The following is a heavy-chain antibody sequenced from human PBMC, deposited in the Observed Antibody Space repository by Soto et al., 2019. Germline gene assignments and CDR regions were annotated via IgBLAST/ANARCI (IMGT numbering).Heavy chain of an antibody. CDR1: GFTFSSYA. CDR2: ISGSGGST. D-gene: IGHD3-9*01. V-gene: IGHV3-23*01. J-gene: IGHJ6*02. CDR3: AKSEYYDILTGSDYYYYGMDV. Sequence: GGSLRLSCAASGFTFSSYAMSWVRQAPGKGLEWVSAISGSGGSTYYADSVKGRSTISRDNSKNTLYLQMNSLRAEDTAVYYCAKSEYYDILTGSDYYYYGMDVWGQGTTVTVSS.